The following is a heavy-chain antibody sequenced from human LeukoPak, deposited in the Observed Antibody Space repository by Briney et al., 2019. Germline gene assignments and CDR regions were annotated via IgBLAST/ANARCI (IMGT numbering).Heavy chain of an antibody. J-gene: IGHJ4*02. V-gene: IGHV4-39*01. D-gene: IGHD5-18*01. CDR3: ARRYNYGHFDY. CDR2: FYYSEST. Sequence: SETLSLTCTVSGGSISSSSYYWGWIRQPPGKGLEWIGSFYYSESTYYNPSLKSRVTISVDTSKNQFSLNLTSVTAADTAVYYCARRYNYGHFDYWGQGTLVIVSS. CDR1: GGSISSSSYY.